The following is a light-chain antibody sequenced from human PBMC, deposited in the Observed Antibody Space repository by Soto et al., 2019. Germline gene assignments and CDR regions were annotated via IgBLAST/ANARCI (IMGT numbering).Light chain of an antibody. CDR3: QQYRSWPRT. CDR1: QNVFSD. Sequence: EILLTQSPATLSVSPGETANLSCRASQNVFSDLAWYQQKPGQDPRLLVYGATTRATDAPAKFRGRGSGTEFSLTISSLQSEDSATYYCQQYRSWPRTFGQGSRVEI. J-gene: IGKJ1*01. V-gene: IGKV3-15*01. CDR2: GAT.